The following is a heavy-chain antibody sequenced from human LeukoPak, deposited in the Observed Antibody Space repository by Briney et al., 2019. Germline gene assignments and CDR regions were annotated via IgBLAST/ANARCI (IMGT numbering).Heavy chain of an antibody. V-gene: IGHV1-8*01. CDR1: GYTFTSYD. J-gene: IGHJ4*02. CDR2: MNPNSGNT. D-gene: IGHD3-3*01. Sequence: ASVKVSCKASGYTFTSYDINWVRQATGQGLEWMGWMNPNSGNTGYAQKFQGRVTMTRNTSISTAYMELSSLRSEDTAVYYCARGKLYSFGIVYWGQGTLVTVSP. CDR3: ARGKLYSFGIVY.